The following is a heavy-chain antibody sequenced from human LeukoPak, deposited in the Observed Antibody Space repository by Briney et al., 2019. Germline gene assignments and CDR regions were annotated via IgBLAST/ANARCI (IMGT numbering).Heavy chain of an antibody. CDR2: ISGSGGST. J-gene: IGHJ6*04. CDR3: AKARVIVVVPAATDV. CDR1: GFPLSSYA. V-gene: IGHV3-23*01. D-gene: IGHD2-2*01. Sequence: GGSLRLSCAAFGFPLSSYAMSWVRQAPGKGLEWVSAISGSGGSTYYADSVKGRFTISRDNSKNTLYLQMNSLRAEDTAVYYCAKARVIVVVPAATDVWGKGTTVTISS.